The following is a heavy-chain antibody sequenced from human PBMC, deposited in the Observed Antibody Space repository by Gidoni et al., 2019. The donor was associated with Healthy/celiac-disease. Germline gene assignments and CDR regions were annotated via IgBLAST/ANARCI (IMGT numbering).Heavy chain of an antibody. Sequence: EVQLVESGGGLVKPGGSLRLSCAASGFTFSSYSRNWVRQAPGKGLEWVSSISSSSSYIYYADSVKGRFTISRDNAKNSLYLQMNSLRAEDTAVYYCARESHRDFDYWGQGTLVTVSS. CDR3: ARESHRDFDY. CDR2: ISSSSSYI. J-gene: IGHJ4*02. V-gene: IGHV3-21*01. CDR1: GFTFSSYS.